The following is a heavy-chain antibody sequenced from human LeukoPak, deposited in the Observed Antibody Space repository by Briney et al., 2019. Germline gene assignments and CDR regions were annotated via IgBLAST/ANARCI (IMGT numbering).Heavy chain of an antibody. CDR3: AKDYGDYSGDWRGDAFDI. CDR2: INSGGSTT. D-gene: IGHD4-17*01. CDR1: GFTFSSYW. J-gene: IGHJ3*02. V-gene: IGHV3-74*01. Sequence: PGGSLRLSCVASGFTFSSYWMHWVRQAPGEGLVWVSRINSGGSTTTYADSVKGRFTISRDNAKNSLYLQMNSLRAEDMALYYCAKDYGDYSGDWRGDAFDIWGQGTMVTVSS.